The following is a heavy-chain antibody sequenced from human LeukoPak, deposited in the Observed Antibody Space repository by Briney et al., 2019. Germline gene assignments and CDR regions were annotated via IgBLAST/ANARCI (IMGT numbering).Heavy chain of an antibody. CDR3: ARDSGITMVRGVIKGAWFDP. D-gene: IGHD3-10*01. CDR1: GGTFSSYA. CDR2: IIPIFGTA. Sequence: ASVKVSCKASGGTFSSYAISWVRQAPGQGLEWMGGIIPIFGTANYAQQFQGRVTMTTDTSTSTAYMELTSLRSDDTAVYYCARDSGITMVRGVIKGAWFDPWGQGTLVTVSS. V-gene: IGHV1-69*05. J-gene: IGHJ5*02.